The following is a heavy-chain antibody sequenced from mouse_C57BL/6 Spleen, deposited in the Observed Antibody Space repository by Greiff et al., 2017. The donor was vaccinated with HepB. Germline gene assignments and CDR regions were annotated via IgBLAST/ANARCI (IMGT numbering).Heavy chain of an antibody. V-gene: IGHV6-3*01. J-gene: IGHJ4*01. CDR1: GFTFSNYW. CDR3: TRGDYAMDY. Sequence: EVKLEESGGGLVQPGGSMKLSCVASGFTFSNYWMNWVRQSPEKGLEWVAQIRLKSDNYATHYAESVKGRFTISRDDPKSSVYLQMNNLRAEDTGIYYCTRGDYAMDYWGQGTSVTVSS. CDR2: IRLKSDNYAT.